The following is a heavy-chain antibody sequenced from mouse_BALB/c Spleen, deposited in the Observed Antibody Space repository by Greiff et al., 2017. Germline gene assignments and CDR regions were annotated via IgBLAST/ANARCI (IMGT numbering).Heavy chain of an antibody. CDR3: ARHEDGGNYDGAGFAY. J-gene: IGHJ3*01. V-gene: IGHV1-62-2*01. CDR1: GYTFTSYV. Sequence: QVQLKQSGPELVKPGASVKMSCKASGYTFTSYVMHWVKQRSGQGLEWIGWFYPGSGSIKYNEKFKDKATLTADKSSSTVYMELSRLTSEDSAVYFCARHEDGGNYDGAGFAYWGQGTLVTVSA. D-gene: IGHD2-4*01. CDR2: FYPGSGSI.